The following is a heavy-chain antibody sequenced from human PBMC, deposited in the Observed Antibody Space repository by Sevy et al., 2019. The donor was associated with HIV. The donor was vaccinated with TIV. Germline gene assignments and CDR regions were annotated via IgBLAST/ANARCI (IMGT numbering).Heavy chain of an antibody. V-gene: IGHV3-15*01. J-gene: IGHJ3*02. CDR1: GFTFSNAW. D-gene: IGHD3-22*01. Sequence: GGSLRLSCAASGFTFSNAWMSWVRQAPGKGLEWVGRIKSKTDGGTTDYAAPVKGRFTISRDDSKNTLYLQMNSLKTEDTAVYYSFTMIVVVIKAGLAFDIWGQGTMVTVSS. CDR3: FTMIVVVIKAGLAFDI. CDR2: IKSKTDGGTT.